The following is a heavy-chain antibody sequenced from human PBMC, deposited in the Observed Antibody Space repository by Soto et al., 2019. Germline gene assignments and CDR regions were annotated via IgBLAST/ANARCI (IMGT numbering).Heavy chain of an antibody. CDR2: INHSGST. CDR3: ARRTYYDFWSGYPTNYYYYGMDV. CDR1: GGSFSGYY. J-gene: IGHJ6*01. D-gene: IGHD3-3*01. V-gene: IGHV4-34*01. Sequence: QVQLQQWGAGLLKPSETLSLTCAVYGGSFSGYYWSWIRQPPGKGLEWIGEINHSGSTNYNPSLKSRVTISVDTSKNQFSLKLSSVTAADTTVYYCARRTYYDFWSGYPTNYYYYGMDVW.